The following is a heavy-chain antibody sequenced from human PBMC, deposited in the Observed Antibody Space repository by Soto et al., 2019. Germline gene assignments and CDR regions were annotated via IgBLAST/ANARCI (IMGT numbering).Heavy chain of an antibody. CDR1: GYSFTSYW. CDR2: IYPGDSDT. V-gene: IGHV5-51*01. Sequence: GESLKISCKGSGYSFTSYWIGWVRQMPGKSLEWMGIIYPGDSDTRYSPSFQGQVTISADKSISTAYLQWSSLKASDTAMYYCARDALGGVTNYYYYGMDVWGQGTTVTVSS. D-gene: IGHD3-16*01. J-gene: IGHJ6*02. CDR3: ARDALGGVTNYYYYGMDV.